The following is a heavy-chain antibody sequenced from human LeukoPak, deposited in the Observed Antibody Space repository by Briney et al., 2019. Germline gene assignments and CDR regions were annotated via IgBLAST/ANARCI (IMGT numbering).Heavy chain of an antibody. CDR3: ARTRLEICSSTSCRDY. CDR2: IYHSGST. J-gene: IGHJ4*02. CDR1: GGSISSSSYY. V-gene: IGHV4-39*07. D-gene: IGHD2-2*01. Sequence: SETLSLTCTVSGGSISSSSYYWGWIRQPPGKGLEWIGYIYHSGSTYYNLSLKSRVTISVDRSKNQFSLKLSSVTAADTAVYYCARTRLEICSSTSCRDYWGQGTLVTVSS.